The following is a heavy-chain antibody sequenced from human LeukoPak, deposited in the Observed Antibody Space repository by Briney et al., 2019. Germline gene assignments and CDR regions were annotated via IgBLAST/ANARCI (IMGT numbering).Heavy chain of an antibody. CDR1: GYTFTGYY. CDR2: INPNSGGT. Sequence: APVKVSCKASGYTFTGYYMHWVRQAPGQGLEWMGWINPNSGGTNYAQKFQGRVTMTRDTSISTAYMELSRLRSDDTAVYYCARDRPGWYFPLSYWGQGTLVTVSS. V-gene: IGHV1-2*02. J-gene: IGHJ4*02. CDR3: ARDRPGWYFPLSY. D-gene: IGHD6-19*01.